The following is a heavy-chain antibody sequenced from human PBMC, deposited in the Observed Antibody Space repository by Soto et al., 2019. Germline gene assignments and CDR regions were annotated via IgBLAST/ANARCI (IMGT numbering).Heavy chain of an antibody. V-gene: IGHV3-48*02. CDR3: VRDRDLYRDMVHADL. CDR2: ITIRTGNI. D-gene: IGHD1-26*01. CDR1: GFTISGCS. J-gene: IGHJ4*01. Sequence: GVSLRLSCEASGFTISGCSMNWVRQAPGKGLEWLAYITIRTGNILYADSVRGRFTISADNAENSVFLQMNSLRDEDTAVYFCVRDRDLYRDMVHADLWGQGTLVTVSS.